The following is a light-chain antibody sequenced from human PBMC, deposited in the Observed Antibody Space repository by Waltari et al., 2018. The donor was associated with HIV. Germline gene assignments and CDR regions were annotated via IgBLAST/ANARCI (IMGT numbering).Light chain of an antibody. J-gene: IGKJ3*01. CDR3: LQGYSSPLT. V-gene: IGKV1-39*01. Sequence: DIQMTQSPSSLSASVGDRVTISCQTSQSINSFLNWYQQKPGKVPKLLIYGASTLESGVPSRFSGTGYGTDFSLTISNLQPEDFATYYCLQGYSSPLTFGPGTKVDIK. CDR2: GAS. CDR1: QSINSF.